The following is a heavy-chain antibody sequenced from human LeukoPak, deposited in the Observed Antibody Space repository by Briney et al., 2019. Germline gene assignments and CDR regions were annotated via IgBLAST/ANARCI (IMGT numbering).Heavy chain of an antibody. D-gene: IGHD2-8*01. CDR2: ISYDGSNK. CDR3: AKEYCSNSVCHSLDY. CDR1: GFTFSSSG. J-gene: IGHJ4*02. Sequence: GRSLRLSCAASGFTFSSSGMHWVRQAPGKGLEWVAVISYDGSNKYYADSVRGRFTFSRDNSKNTLYLQMNSLRAEDTAVYYCAKEYCSNSVCHSLDYWGQGTLVTVSS. V-gene: IGHV3-30*18.